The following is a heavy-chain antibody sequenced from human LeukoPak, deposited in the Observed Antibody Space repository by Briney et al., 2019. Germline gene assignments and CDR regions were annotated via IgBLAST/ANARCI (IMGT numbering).Heavy chain of an antibody. CDR1: GFTFSSYG. Sequence: GGSLRLSCAAPGFTFSSYGMHWVRQAPGKGLEWVAFIRYDGSNKYYADSVKGRFTISRDNSKNTLYLQMNSLRAEDTAVYYCAKDNSPKYYYDSSGYSYFDYWGQGTLVTVSS. CDR3: AKDNSPKYYYDSSGYSYFDY. J-gene: IGHJ4*02. D-gene: IGHD3-22*01. V-gene: IGHV3-30*02. CDR2: IRYDGSNK.